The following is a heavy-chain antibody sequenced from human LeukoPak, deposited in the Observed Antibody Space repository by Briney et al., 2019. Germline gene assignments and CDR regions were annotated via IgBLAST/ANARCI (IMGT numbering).Heavy chain of an antibody. D-gene: IGHD2-2*02. J-gene: IGHJ6*04. V-gene: IGHV1-24*01. CDR3: ATDLDCSSTSCYTGRLDV. CDR1: GYTLTELS. Sequence: ASVKVFCKVSGYTLTELSMHWVQQAPGKGLEWMGGFDPEDGETIYAQKFQGRVTMTGGTSTDTAYMELSSLRSEDTAVYYCATDLDCSSTSCYTGRLDVWGKGTTVTVSS. CDR2: FDPEDGET.